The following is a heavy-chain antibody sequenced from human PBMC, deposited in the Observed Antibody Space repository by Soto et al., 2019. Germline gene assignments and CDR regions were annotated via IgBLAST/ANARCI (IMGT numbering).Heavy chain of an antibody. Sequence: SETLSLTCTVSNDSISPYYWSWIRQPPGKGLEWIGFIYYSGSTTYNPSLKSRVTISVDKSKNQFSLKVNSVTAADTAVYYCARKWFGEPHKFVYWGQGALVTVSS. J-gene: IGHJ4*02. D-gene: IGHD3-10*01. CDR2: IYYSGST. CDR1: NDSISPYY. CDR3: ARKWFGEPHKFVY. V-gene: IGHV4-59*12.